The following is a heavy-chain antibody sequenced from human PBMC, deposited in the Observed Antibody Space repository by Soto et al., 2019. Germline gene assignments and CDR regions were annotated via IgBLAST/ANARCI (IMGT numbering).Heavy chain of an antibody. D-gene: IGHD3-9*01. Sequence: SETLSLTCTVSGGSISSSSYYWGWIRQPPGQGLEWIGSIYYSGSTYYNPSLKSRVTIPVDTSKHQFSLKLRSVTAENTVGNYGANHRKYKVILPGEGGNHFDSGGQET. CDR2: IYYSGST. CDR1: GGSISSSSYY. V-gene: IGHV4-39*01. J-gene: IGHJ4*02. CDR3: ANHRKYKVILPGEGGNHFDS.